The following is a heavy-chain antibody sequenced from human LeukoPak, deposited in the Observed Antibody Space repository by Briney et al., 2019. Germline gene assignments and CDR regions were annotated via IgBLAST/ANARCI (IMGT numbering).Heavy chain of an antibody. CDR3: VRDSGGGYYYPSDY. D-gene: IGHD1-26*01. V-gene: IGHV1-2*02. CDR1: GYTFIGHY. Sequence: ASVKVSCKTSGYTFIGHYMHWVRQAPGHGLEWMGWFSPKTGGSHFAQKFRGRVAMTTDTSISTAYLELSSLRSDDTAVYYCVRDSGGGYYYPSDYWGQGTLVTVSS. CDR2: FSPKTGGS. J-gene: IGHJ4*02.